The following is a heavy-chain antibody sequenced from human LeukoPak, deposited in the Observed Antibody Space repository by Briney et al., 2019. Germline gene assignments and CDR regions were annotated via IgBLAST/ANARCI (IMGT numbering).Heavy chain of an antibody. CDR1: GYTFTGYY. D-gene: IGHD3-10*01. Sequence: ASVKVSCKASGYTFTGYYMHWVRQAPGQGLEWMGWINPNSGGTNYAQKFQGRATMTRDTSISTAYMELSRLRSDDTAVYYCARYYGSGRYVDYWGQGTLVTVSS. CDR3: ARYYGSGRYVDY. CDR2: INPNSGGT. V-gene: IGHV1-2*02. J-gene: IGHJ4*02.